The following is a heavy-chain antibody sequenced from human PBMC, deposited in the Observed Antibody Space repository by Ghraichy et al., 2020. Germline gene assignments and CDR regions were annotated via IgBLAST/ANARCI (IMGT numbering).Heavy chain of an antibody. CDR1: GYSISSSNW. CDR2: IYYSGST. J-gene: IGHJ4*02. Sequence: SETLSLTCAVSGYSISSSNWWGWIRQPPGKGLEWIGYIYYSGSTYYNPSLKSRVTMSVDTSKNPFSLKLSSVTAVDTAVYYFATTYSGSYYDVGYWGQGTLVTVSS. V-gene: IGHV4-28*01. D-gene: IGHD1-26*01. CDR3: ATTYSGSYYDVGY.